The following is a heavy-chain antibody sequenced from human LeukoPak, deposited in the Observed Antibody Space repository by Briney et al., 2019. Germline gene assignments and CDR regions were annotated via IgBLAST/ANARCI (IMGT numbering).Heavy chain of an antibody. CDR3: ARDLQTGLAFDA. D-gene: IGHD7-27*01. CDR1: GFSFSTYD. V-gene: IGHV3-21*06. CDR2: LSGSGRLI. Sequence: PGGSLRLSCAASGFSFSTYDMHWVRQAPGKALEWVSSLSGSGRLIWYAGSVKGRFTISRDNAANSLFLQMNSLRVEDTAVYYCARDLQTGLAFDAWGQGTVVTVSS. J-gene: IGHJ3*01.